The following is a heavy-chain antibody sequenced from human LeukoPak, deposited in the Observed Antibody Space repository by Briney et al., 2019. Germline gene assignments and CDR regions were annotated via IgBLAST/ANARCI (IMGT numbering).Heavy chain of an antibody. CDR2: ISDDGTFT. CDR1: GFTFSSYA. Sequence: GGSLRLSCAASGFTFSSYAMHWVRQAPGKGLEWVAVISDDGTFTLYGDSVRGRFTISRDSSKNTLYLQMNSLRPEDTAVYYCARDPYRDAPDYFDYWGQGTLVTVSS. V-gene: IGHV3-30-3*01. CDR3: ARDPYRDAPDYFDY. J-gene: IGHJ4*02.